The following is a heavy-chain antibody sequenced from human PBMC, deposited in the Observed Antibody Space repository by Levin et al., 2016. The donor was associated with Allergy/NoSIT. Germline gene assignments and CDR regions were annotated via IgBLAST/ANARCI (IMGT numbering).Heavy chain of an antibody. CDR2: INHSGST. Sequence: WIRQPPGKGLEWIGEINHSGSTNYNPSLKSRVTISVDKSKNQFSLKLSSVTAADTAVYYCARAGTNVLLWFGELPPILGLPHPLFDYWGQGTLVTVSS. D-gene: IGHD3-10*01. CDR3: ARAGTNVLLWFGELPPILGLPHPLFDY. J-gene: IGHJ4*02. V-gene: IGHV4-4*02.